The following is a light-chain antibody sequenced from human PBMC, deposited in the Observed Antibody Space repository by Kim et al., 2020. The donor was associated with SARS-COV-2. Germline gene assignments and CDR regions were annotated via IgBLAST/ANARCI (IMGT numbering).Light chain of an antibody. J-gene: IGKJ4*01. CDR1: QSIGRY. Sequence: LSPGESATLSCRTSQSIGRYLVWYQQKPGQAPRLLIYDASNRATGIPARFSGSGSGTDFTLTISTLEPEDFAVYYCQQRSEWPLTFGRGTKVDIK. CDR3: QQRSEWPLT. V-gene: IGKV3-11*01. CDR2: DAS.